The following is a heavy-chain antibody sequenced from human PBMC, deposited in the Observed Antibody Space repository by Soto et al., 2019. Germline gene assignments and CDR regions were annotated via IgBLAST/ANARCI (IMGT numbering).Heavy chain of an antibody. CDR1: GGSISSVY. J-gene: IGHJ4*02. CDR3: ARGGASSRYFDY. Sequence: SETLSLTCTVSGGSISSVYWSWIRQPPGKGLEWIGFIHSSGSTNYNPSLKSRVTVSVDTSKNQFSLKLSSVSAADTAVYYCARGGASSRYFDYWGQGILVTVSS. CDR2: IHSSGST. V-gene: IGHV4-59*01.